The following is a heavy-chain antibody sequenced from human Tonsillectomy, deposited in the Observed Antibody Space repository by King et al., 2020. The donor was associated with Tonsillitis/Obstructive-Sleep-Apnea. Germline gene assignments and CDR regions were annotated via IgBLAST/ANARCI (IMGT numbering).Heavy chain of an antibody. V-gene: IGHV5-10-1*01. CDR1: GYIFTSYW. Sequence: QLVQSGAEVKKPGESLRISCKGSGYIFTSYWISWVRQMPGKGLEWMGRIDPSDSYTNYSPSFQGHVTISADKSISTAYLQWSSLKASDTAMYYCARSKLAAADSADAFDIWGQGTMVTVSS. CDR3: ARSKLAAADSADAFDI. J-gene: IGHJ3*02. D-gene: IGHD6-13*01. CDR2: IDPSDSYT.